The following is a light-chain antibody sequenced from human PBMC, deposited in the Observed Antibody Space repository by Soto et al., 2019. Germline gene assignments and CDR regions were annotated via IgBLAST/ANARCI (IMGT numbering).Light chain of an antibody. Sequence: QSVLTQPPSVSGAPGQRVTISCTGSSSNIGAGHDVHWYQQLPGTAPKLLIYGNSNRPSGVPDRFSGSKSGTSASLAITGLQTEDEADYYCQSYDSSVSASVVFGGGTKLPS. CDR1: SSNIGAGHD. CDR3: QSYDSSVSASVV. CDR2: GNS. J-gene: IGLJ2*01. V-gene: IGLV1-40*01.